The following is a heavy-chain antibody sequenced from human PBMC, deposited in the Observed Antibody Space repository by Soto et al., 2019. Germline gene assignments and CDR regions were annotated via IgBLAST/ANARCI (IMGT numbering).Heavy chain of an antibody. J-gene: IGHJ5*02. CDR1: GFSLSTSGVG. CDR3: ALYYYGSGSYYSNWFDP. V-gene: IGHV2-5*02. D-gene: IGHD3-10*01. CDR2: IYWDDDK. Sequence: SGPTLVKPTQTLTLTCTFSGFSLSTSGVGVGWIRQPPGKALEWLALIYWDDDKRYSPSLKSRLTITKDTSKNQVVLTMTNMDPVDTATYYCALYYYGSGSYYSNWFDPWGQGTLVTVSS.